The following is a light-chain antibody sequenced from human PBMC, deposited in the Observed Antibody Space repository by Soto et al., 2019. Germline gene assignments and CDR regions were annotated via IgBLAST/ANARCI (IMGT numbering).Light chain of an antibody. CDR1: QSLLHSNGYNY. V-gene: IGKV2-28*01. Sequence: DIVMTQSPLSLPVTPGEPASISCRSSQSLLHSNGYNYLDWYLQKPGQSPQLLIYLGSNRASGVPDRFGGSGPGKYFTQKISRGEAEDVGVYSCIQALKPPPPSAQGPRLEIK. CDR2: LGS. J-gene: IGKJ5*01. CDR3: IQALKPPPP.